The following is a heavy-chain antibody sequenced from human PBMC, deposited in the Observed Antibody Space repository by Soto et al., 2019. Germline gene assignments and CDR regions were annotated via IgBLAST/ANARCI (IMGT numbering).Heavy chain of an antibody. CDR2: ISAYNGNT. Sequence: QVQLVQSGAEVKKPGASVKVSCKASGYTFTSYGISWVRQAPGQGLEWMGWISAYNGNTNYAQKLQGRVTMTTDTSTRTAYRELRSLRSDGTAVYYCAAGGYCSSTSCYSGRYYYYGMDVWGQGTTVTVSS. CDR3: AAGGYCSSTSCYSGRYYYYGMDV. J-gene: IGHJ6*02. D-gene: IGHD2-2*02. CDR1: GYTFTSYG. V-gene: IGHV1-18*04.